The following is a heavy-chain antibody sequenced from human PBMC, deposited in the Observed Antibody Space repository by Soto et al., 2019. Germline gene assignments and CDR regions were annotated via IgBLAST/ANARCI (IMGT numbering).Heavy chain of an antibody. Sequence: SETLSLTCTVPGGSISSSSYYWGWIRQPPGKGLEWIGSIYYSGSTYYNPSLKSRVTISVDTSKNQFSLKLSSVTAADTAVYYCARSLRFLEWLAEFDYWGQGTLVTVSS. CDR2: IYYSGST. V-gene: IGHV4-39*01. CDR3: ARSLRFLEWLAEFDY. D-gene: IGHD3-3*01. CDR1: GGSISSSSYY. J-gene: IGHJ4*02.